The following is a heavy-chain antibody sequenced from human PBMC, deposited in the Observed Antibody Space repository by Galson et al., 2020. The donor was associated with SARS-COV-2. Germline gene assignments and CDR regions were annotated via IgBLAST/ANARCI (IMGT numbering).Heavy chain of an antibody. V-gene: IGHV4-34*01. CDR1: GGSFSGYY. CDR2: INHSGST. Sequence: SETLSLTCAVYGGSFSGYYWSWIRQPPGKGLEWIGEINHSGSTNYNPSLKSRVTISVDTSKNQFSLKPSSVTAADTAVYYCARGRRSGRPSYYYYYGMDVWGQGTTVTVSS. D-gene: IGHD3-3*01. J-gene: IGHJ6*02. CDR3: ARGRRSGRPSYYYYYGMDV.